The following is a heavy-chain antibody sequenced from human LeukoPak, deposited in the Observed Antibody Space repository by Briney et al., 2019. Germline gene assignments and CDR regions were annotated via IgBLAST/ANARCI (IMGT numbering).Heavy chain of an antibody. Sequence: ASVKVSCKASGYTFTGYYMHWVRQAPGQGLEWMGWINPNSGGTNYAQKFQGRVTMTRDTSISTAYMELSRLRSDDTAVYYCARDADGSSWYLDYWGQGTLVTVSS. CDR2: INPNSGGT. D-gene: IGHD6-13*01. CDR3: ARDADGSSWYLDY. CDR1: GYTFTGYY. J-gene: IGHJ4*02. V-gene: IGHV1-2*02.